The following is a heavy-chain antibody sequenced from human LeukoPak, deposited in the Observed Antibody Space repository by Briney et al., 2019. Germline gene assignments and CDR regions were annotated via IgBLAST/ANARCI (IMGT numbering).Heavy chain of an antibody. CDR1: GGSLSGSY. D-gene: IGHD2/OR15-2a*01. CDR2: IFPSGST. V-gene: IGHV4-4*07. Sequence: SEALSLTCTVSGGSLSGSYWSWIRQPAGKGLEWIGRIFPSGSTNYNPSLKSRVAMSVDTSKDQFSLKLTSVTAADTAVYYCARSDTTSSHTAFAHSGQGTLVFGSS. CDR3: ARSDTTSSHTAFAH. J-gene: IGHJ4*02.